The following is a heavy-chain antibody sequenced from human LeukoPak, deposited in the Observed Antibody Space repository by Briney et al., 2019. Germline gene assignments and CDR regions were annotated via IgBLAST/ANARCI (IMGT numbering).Heavy chain of an antibody. D-gene: IGHD3-22*01. V-gene: IGHV3-23*01. CDR3: AKDLNYYDSSGYYVHDAFDI. CDR1: RFTFSSYA. Sequence: GGSLRLSCAASRFTFSSYAMSWVRQAPGKGLEWVSAISRSGGGTYYADSVKGRFTISRDNSKNTLYLQMNSLRAEDTAVYYCAKDLNYYDSSGYYVHDAFDIWGQGTMVTVSS. CDR2: ISRSGGGT. J-gene: IGHJ3*02.